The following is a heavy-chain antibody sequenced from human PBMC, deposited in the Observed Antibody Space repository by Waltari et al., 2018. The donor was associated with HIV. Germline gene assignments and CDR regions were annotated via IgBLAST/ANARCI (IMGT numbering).Heavy chain of an antibody. CDR3: ARQMTFYDAFDV. CDR1: GFSLTGYY. V-gene: IGHV1-2*02. CDR2: IYSNTGDT. Sequence: QVQMVQYGAEVKKPGASVKVSCKTSGFSLTGYYIHWVRQAPGQGLEWMGWIYSNTGDTNYGLQFEGRVTMTRDTSMRTAYMELRTLRSDDTALYYCARQMTFYDAFDVWGQGTVVTVSS. J-gene: IGHJ3*01.